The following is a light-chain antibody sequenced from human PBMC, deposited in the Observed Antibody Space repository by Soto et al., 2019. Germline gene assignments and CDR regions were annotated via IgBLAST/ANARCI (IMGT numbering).Light chain of an antibody. CDR2: AAS. J-gene: IGKJ2*01. V-gene: IGKV1-9*01. CDR1: QGISSY. Sequence: IQLTQSPSSLSASVGDRVTITCRASQGISSYLAWYQQKPGKAPKLLIYAASTLQSGVPSRFSGRGSGTDFTLTISSLQPEDFATYYCQQLSSYPRTFGQGTKLEIK. CDR3: QQLSSYPRT.